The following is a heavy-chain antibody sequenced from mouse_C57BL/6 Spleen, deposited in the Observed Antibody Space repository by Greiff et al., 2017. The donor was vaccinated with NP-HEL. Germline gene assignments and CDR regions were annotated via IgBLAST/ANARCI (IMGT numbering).Heavy chain of an antibody. J-gene: IGHJ1*03. Sequence: QVQLKQSGAELVKPGASVKISCKASGYAFSSYWMNWVKQRPGKGLEWIGQIYPGDGDTNYNGKFKGKATLTADKSSSTAYMQLSSLTSEDSAVYFCARDGSSSRWYFDVWGTGTTVTVSS. D-gene: IGHD1-1*01. CDR1: GYAFSSYW. V-gene: IGHV1-80*01. CDR2: IYPGDGDT. CDR3: ARDGSSSRWYFDV.